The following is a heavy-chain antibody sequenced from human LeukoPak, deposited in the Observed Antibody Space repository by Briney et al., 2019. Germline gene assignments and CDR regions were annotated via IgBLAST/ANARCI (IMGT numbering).Heavy chain of an antibody. V-gene: IGHV5-51*01. J-gene: IGHJ6*02. D-gene: IGHD6-13*01. Sequence: IYPGDSDTRYSPAFQGQVTISADKSISTAYLQWSSLKASDTAMYYCASYPWYSSSWYGMDVWGQGTTVTVSS. CDR2: IYPGDSDT. CDR3: ASYPWYSSSWYGMDV.